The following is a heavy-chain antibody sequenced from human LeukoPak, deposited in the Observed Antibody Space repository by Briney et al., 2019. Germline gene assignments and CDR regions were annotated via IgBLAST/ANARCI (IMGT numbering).Heavy chain of an antibody. D-gene: IGHD3-22*01. Sequence: SQTLSLTCTVSGGSISSGSYYWSWIRQPAGKGLEWIGRIYTSGSTNYNPSLKSRVTISVDTSKSQFSLKLSSVTAADTAVYYCARSDSSGYYYVSYFDYWGQGTLVTVSS. CDR3: ARSDSSGYYYVSYFDY. V-gene: IGHV4-61*02. CDR1: GGSISSGSYY. CDR2: IYTSGST. J-gene: IGHJ4*02.